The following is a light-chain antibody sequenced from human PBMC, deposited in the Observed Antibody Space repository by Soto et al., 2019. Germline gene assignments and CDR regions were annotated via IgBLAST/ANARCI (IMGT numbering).Light chain of an antibody. CDR1: SSDVGGYNF. CDR2: DVF. Sequence: QSLLTQPASVSGSPGQSITISCTGTSSDVGGYNFVYWYQQHPGKAPKLIVYDVFNRPSGVSNRFSGSKSGNTASLTISGLQAEDEGEYYCSSYTHTNTYVLFGGGTKLTVL. J-gene: IGLJ2*01. CDR3: SSYTHTNTYVL. V-gene: IGLV2-14*01.